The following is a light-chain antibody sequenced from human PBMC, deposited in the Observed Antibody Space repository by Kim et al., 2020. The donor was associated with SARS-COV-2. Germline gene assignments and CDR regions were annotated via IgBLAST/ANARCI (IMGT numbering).Light chain of an antibody. CDR3: QQYHSAPYT. J-gene: IGKJ2*01. Sequence: DIVMTQSPDSLAVSLGERATINCKSTQSLLLNSSNKKYLAWYQQKPGQPPKLLIYWASTRESGVPDRFSGSGSETDFTLTITSLQAEDVAVYYCQQYHSAPYTFGQGTKLEI. CDR1: QSLLLNSSNKKY. CDR2: WAS. V-gene: IGKV4-1*01.